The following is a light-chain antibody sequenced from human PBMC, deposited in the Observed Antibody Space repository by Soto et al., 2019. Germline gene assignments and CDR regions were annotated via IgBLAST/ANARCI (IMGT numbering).Light chain of an antibody. Sequence: QPVLTQSPSASASLGASVKLTCTLSSGYSTYAIAWHQQQSEKGPRFLMKINYDGTHSKGDGFFDRFSGSSSGAERHLIISSLQSEDEAEYYCQSLGTGIQVFGGGTKLTV. J-gene: IGLJ3*02. CDR1: SGYSTYA. V-gene: IGLV4-69*01. CDR3: QSLGTGIQV. CDR2: INYDGTH.